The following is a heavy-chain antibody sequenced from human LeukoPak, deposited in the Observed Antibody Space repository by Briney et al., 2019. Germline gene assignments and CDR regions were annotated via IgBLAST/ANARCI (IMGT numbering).Heavy chain of an antibody. CDR3: ARPDASSGSLFDI. J-gene: IGHJ3*02. CDR1: GGSISSSSYY. D-gene: IGHD6-19*01. V-gene: IGHV4-39*01. CDR2: IYYSGST. Sequence: SETLSLTCTVSGGSISSSSYYWGWICQPPGKGLEWIGSIYYSGSTYYNPSLKSRVTISVDTSKNQFSLKLSSVTAADTAVYYCARPDASSGSLFDIWGQGTMVTVSS.